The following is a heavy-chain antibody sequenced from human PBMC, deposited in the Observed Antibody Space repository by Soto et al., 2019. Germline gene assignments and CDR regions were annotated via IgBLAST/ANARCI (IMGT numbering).Heavy chain of an antibody. CDR1: GYTFTSYG. CDR3: ARGGYYDSSGARNYHYYGMDV. Sequence: ASVKVSCKASGYTFTSYGITWVRQAPGQGLEWLGWISPYNDDTKYAQRLQGRVTMTTDTSTRTAYMDIRGLRSDDTAIYYCARGGYYDSSGARNYHYYGMDVWGQGTTVTVSS. D-gene: IGHD3-22*01. J-gene: IGHJ6*02. V-gene: IGHV1-18*01. CDR2: ISPYNDDT.